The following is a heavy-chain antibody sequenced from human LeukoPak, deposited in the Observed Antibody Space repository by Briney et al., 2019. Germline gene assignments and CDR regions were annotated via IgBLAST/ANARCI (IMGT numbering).Heavy chain of an antibody. J-gene: IGHJ3*02. Sequence: GESLKISCKGSGYSFTSYWIGWVRQMPGKGLEWMGIIYPGDSDTRYSPSFQGQVTISADKSISTAYLQWSSLKASDTTMYYCARRYCSGGSCYSDDAFDIWGQGTMVTVSS. D-gene: IGHD2-15*01. CDR1: GYSFTSYW. CDR2: IYPGDSDT. CDR3: ARRYCSGGSCYSDDAFDI. V-gene: IGHV5-51*01.